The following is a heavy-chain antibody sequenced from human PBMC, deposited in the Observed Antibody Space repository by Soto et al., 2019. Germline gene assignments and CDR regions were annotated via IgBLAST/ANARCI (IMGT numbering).Heavy chain of an antibody. D-gene: IGHD1-7*01. CDR1: GGSVTSNNW. CDR2: IYRTGST. V-gene: IGHV4-4*02. J-gene: IGHJ4*02. Sequence: NPXETLSLTCAVSGGSVTSNNWWTWFRQPPGQGLEWIGEIYRTGSTNYNPSLKSRVTISLDKSENQFSLKVTSLTAADTAVYYRASRDPGTSVDYWGQGTLVTVSS. CDR3: ASRDPGTSVDY.